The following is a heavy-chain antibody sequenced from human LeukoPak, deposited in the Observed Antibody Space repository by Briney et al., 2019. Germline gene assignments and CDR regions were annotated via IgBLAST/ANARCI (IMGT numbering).Heavy chain of an antibody. V-gene: IGHV3-66*01. J-gene: IGHJ4*02. CDR2: IYSGGST. CDR3: ASRYCSSTGCYGVYFDY. D-gene: IGHD2-2*01. CDR1: GFTVSSNY. Sequence: GGSLRLSCAASGFTVSSNYMSWVRQAPGKGLEWVSVIYSGGSTYYADSVKGRFTISRDNSKNTLYLQMNSLRAEDTAVYYCASRYCSSTGCYGVYFDYWGQGTLVTVSS.